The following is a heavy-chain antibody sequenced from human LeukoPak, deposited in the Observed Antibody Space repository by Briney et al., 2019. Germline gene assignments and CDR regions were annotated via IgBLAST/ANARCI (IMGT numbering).Heavy chain of an antibody. CDR1: GGSISSGTYY. V-gene: IGHV4-61*02. Sequence: SETLSLTCTVSGGSISSGTYYWSWIRQPAGKGLEWIGRIYTTGRTNYNPSLKSRVTISVDTSKNQFSLKLSSVTAADTAVYYCARDGASSSWLDYWGQGTLVTVSS. D-gene: IGHD6-13*01. J-gene: IGHJ4*02. CDR3: ARDGASSSWLDY. CDR2: IYTTGRT.